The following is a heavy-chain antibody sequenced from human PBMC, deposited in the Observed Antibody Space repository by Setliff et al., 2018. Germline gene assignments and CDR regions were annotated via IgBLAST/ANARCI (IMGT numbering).Heavy chain of an antibody. CDR2: ISAYTGKT. V-gene: IGHV1-18*01. CDR1: DYKFLSYG. CDR3: ARAPRLEWILPTFDY. D-gene: IGHD3-3*01. Sequence: ASVKVSCKASDYKFLSYGMSWARQAPGQGFEWMGWISAYTGKTDYAQNFQGRITMTTDTSTSTAYMELRSLRSDDAAIYYCARAPRLEWILPTFDYWGQGTPVTVSS. J-gene: IGHJ4*02.